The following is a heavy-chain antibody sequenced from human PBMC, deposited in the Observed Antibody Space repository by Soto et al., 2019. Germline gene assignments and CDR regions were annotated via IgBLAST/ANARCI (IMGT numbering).Heavy chain of an antibody. J-gene: IGHJ6*02. CDR3: ARVRFLEWLNPAHYGMDV. Sequence: PSETLSLTCRLSGGSISSYYGSWIRQPXGKGLEWIGYIYYSGSTNYNPSLKSRVTISVDTSKNQFSLKLSSVTATDTAVYYCARVRFLEWLNPAHYGMDVWGQGTTVTVSS. CDR1: GGSISSYY. CDR2: IYYSGST. D-gene: IGHD3-3*01. V-gene: IGHV4-59*01.